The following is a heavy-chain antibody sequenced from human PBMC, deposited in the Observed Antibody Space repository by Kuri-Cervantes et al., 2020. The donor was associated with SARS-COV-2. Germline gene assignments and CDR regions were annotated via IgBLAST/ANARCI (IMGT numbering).Heavy chain of an antibody. CDR1: GFTFTSSA. Sequence: SVKVSCKASGFTFTSSAVQWVRQARGQRLEWIGWIVVGSGNTNYAQKFQERVTITRDMSTSTAYMELSSLRSEDTAVYYCARDVTYSSGHADYWGQGTLVTVSS. CDR3: ARDVTYSSGHADY. D-gene: IGHD6-19*01. V-gene: IGHV1-58*01. J-gene: IGHJ4*02. CDR2: IVVGSGNT.